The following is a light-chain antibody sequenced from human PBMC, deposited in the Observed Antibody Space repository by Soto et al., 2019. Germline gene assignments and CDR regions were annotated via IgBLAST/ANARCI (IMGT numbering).Light chain of an antibody. Sequence: DIVMTQSPLSLPVTPGEPASISCRSSQSLLHSNGYNYLDWYLQKPGQSPQLLIYLGSNRASGVPDRFSGSGSGTDFTLKISRVEAEEVGVYYCMQALQTPSTFGGGTKVEIK. J-gene: IGKJ4*01. V-gene: IGKV2-28*01. CDR3: MQALQTPST. CDR2: LGS. CDR1: QSLLHSNGYNY.